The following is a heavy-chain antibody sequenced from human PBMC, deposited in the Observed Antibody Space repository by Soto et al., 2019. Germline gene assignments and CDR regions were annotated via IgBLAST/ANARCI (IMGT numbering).Heavy chain of an antibody. Sequence: PSETLSLTCTGSGDSISSYFWSWIRQPAGKGLEWIGRVHTSGSTTYNPSLKSRVTMSVDTSKSQFSLKLTSVTAADTAVYYCAREKAVASTGWFDPWGQGTLVTVSS. CDR1: GDSISSYF. CDR3: AREKAVASTGWFDP. D-gene: IGHD6-19*01. J-gene: IGHJ5*02. CDR2: VHTSGST. V-gene: IGHV4-4*07.